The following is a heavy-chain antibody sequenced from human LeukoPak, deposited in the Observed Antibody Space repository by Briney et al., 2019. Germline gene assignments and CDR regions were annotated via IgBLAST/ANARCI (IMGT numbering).Heavy chain of an antibody. Sequence: GGSLRLSCAASGFTFSSYGMHWVRQAPGKGLEWVAFIRYDGSNKYYADSVKGRFTISRDNAKNSLYLQMNSLRAGDTAVYYCVTGPFDYWGQGTLVTVSS. CDR3: VTGPFDY. V-gene: IGHV3-30*02. CDR1: GFTFSSYG. J-gene: IGHJ4*02. CDR2: IRYDGSNK. D-gene: IGHD3-10*01.